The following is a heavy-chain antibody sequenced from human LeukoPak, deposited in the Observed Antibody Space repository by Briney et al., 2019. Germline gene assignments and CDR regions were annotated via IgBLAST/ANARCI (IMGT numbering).Heavy chain of an antibody. CDR3: ARGLSDYYYDSSGYPL. D-gene: IGHD3-22*01. CDR2: INTNTGNP. Sequence: GASVKVSCKAPGYTFTGYAMNWVRQAPGQGLEWMGWINTNTGNPTYAQGFTGRFVFSLDTSVSTAYLQISGLKAEDTAVYYCARGLSDYYYDSSGYPLWGQGTLVTVSS. CDR1: GYTFTGYA. V-gene: IGHV7-4-1*02. J-gene: IGHJ4*02.